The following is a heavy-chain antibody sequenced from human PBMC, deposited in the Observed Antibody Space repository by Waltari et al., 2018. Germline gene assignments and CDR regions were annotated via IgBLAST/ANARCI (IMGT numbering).Heavy chain of an antibody. Sequence: QVQLQQWGAGLVKPSETLSLTCAVYGGSFSDYYWSWTRQPPGKGLEWIGEIKQSGSTKYNPSLNSRVTISVDRSKNQFSLNLRSVTAADTAVYYCASSSDAGDYWGQGTLVTVSS. J-gene: IGHJ4*02. CDR2: IKQSGST. D-gene: IGHD1-1*01. CDR1: GGSFSDYY. V-gene: IGHV4-34*01. CDR3: ASSSDAGDY.